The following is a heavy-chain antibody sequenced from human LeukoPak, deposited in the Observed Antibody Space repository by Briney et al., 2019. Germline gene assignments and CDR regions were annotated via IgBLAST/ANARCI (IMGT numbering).Heavy chain of an antibody. CDR3: TTDQVNYDYVWGNNDAFDI. Sequence: TSGGSLRLSCAASGFTFSNAWMSWVRQAPGKGLEWVGRIKSKTDGGTTDYAAPVKGRFTISRDDSKNTLYLQMTSLKTEDTAVYYSTTDQVNYDYVWGNNDAFDIWGQGTMVTVSS. V-gene: IGHV3-15*01. CDR2: IKSKTDGGTT. CDR1: GFTFSNAW. D-gene: IGHD3-16*01. J-gene: IGHJ3*02.